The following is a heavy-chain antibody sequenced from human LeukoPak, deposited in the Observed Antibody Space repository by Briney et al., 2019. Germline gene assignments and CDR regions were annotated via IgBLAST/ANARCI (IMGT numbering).Heavy chain of an antibody. J-gene: IGHJ1*01. Sequence: PGGSLRLSCAASGFTFDDYAMHWVRQAPGKGLEWVSLISGDGGSTYYADSVEGRFTICIDNSKNSLYLQMNSLRTEDTALYYCAKDITIVRGVLEYFQHWGQGTLVTVSS. V-gene: IGHV3-43*02. CDR2: ISGDGGST. D-gene: IGHD3-10*01. CDR1: GFTFDDYA. CDR3: AKDITIVRGVLEYFQH.